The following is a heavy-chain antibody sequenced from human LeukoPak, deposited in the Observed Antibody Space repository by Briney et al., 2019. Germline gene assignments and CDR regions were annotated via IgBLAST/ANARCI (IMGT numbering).Heavy chain of an antibody. CDR2: INWNGGSR. Sequence: GGSLRLSCAASGFTFDDYDMNWVRQAPGKGLEWVSGINWNGGSRGFADSVKGRFTISRDNAKNSLYLQMNSLRAEDTAFYYWARGVGYCPGGSGPLAYWGQGTLVTVSS. V-gene: IGHV3-20*04. J-gene: IGHJ4*02. D-gene: IGHD2-15*01. CDR3: ARGVGYCPGGSGPLAY. CDR1: GFTFDDYD.